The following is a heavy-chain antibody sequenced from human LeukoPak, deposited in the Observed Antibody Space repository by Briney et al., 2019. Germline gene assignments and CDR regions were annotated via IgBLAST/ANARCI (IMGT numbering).Heavy chain of an antibody. J-gene: IGHJ4*02. CDR2: IYDSGST. V-gene: IGHV4-59*08. Sequence: SETLSLTCSVSGGSISSYYWSWIRQPPGKGLEWIGYIYDSGSTNFKSPLKSRVTMSGDTSKNQFSLKVNSVTAADTAVYYCARSPLISSGWLGLDSWGQGILVTVSS. D-gene: IGHD6-19*01. CDR1: GGSISSYY. CDR3: ARSPLISSGWLGLDS.